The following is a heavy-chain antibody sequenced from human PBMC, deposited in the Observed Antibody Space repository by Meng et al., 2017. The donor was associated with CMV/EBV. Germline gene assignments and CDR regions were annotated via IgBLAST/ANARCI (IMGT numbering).Heavy chain of an antibody. D-gene: IGHD6-19*01. CDR2: ISWNSGSI. V-gene: IGHV3-9*01. CDR3: AKDGQWLVRAYFDY. Sequence: SLKISCAASGFTFDDYAMHWVRQAPGKGLKWVSGISWNSGSIGYADSVKGRFTISRDNAKNSLYLQMNSLRAEDTALYYCAKDGQWLVRAYFDYWGQGTLVTVSS. J-gene: IGHJ4*02. CDR1: GFTFDDYA.